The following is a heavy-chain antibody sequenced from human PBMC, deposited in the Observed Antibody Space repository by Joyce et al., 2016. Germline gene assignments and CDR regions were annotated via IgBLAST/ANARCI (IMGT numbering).Heavy chain of an antibody. CDR1: TFSFSYFA. CDR2: ISSDGHIQ. Sequence: QVQLVESGGGLVQPGRSLRLSCAGSTFSFSYFAMHWVRQAPGKGLEWVAFISSDGHIQHYADSVKGRFTISRDNSLNTLFLQMNRLRAEDTARYYCARIPGSSYYQPFDYWGQGTQVTVSS. J-gene: IGHJ4*02. D-gene: IGHD3-22*01. V-gene: IGHV3-30-3*01. CDR3: ARIPGSSYYQPFDY.